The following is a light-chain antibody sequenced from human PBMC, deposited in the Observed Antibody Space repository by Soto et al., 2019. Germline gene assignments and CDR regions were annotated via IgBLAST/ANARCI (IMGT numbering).Light chain of an antibody. J-gene: IGKJ5*01. V-gene: IGKV1-39*01. Sequence: DVSMTQSPSSLSASVEVRVTITCRASQSISNHLNWYQQKPGKAPKLLIFAASSLQSGVPSRFSGSGSGTDFTLTISSLQPEDFATYYCQQSYSTPPTFGQGTRLEI. CDR3: QQSYSTPPT. CDR2: AAS. CDR1: QSISNH.